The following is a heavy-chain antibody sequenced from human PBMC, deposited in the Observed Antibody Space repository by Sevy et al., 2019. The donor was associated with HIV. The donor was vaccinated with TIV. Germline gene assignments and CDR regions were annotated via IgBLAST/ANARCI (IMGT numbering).Heavy chain of an antibody. Sequence: ASVKVSCKASGYTLTAYYLHWVRQAPGQGPEWMGWINGNSGGAHYAQKFQGRVTMTRDTSSSTGSMELNRLTSDDTAVYYCARERWYDSSGHRSFDIWGQGTMVTVSS. J-gene: IGHJ3*02. D-gene: IGHD3-22*01. CDR1: GYTLTAYY. CDR3: ARERWYDSSGHRSFDI. CDR2: INGNSGGA. V-gene: IGHV1-2*02.